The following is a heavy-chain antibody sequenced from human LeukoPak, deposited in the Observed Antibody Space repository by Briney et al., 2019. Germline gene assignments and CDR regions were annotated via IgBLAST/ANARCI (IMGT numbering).Heavy chain of an antibody. V-gene: IGHV1-8*01. CDR2: MNPNSGNT. Sequence: ASVKVSCKASGYTFTSHDINWVRQATGQGLEWMGWMNPNSGNTGYAQKFQGRVTMTRNTSISTAYMELSSLRSEDTAVYYCAGYSSSSQYYYYGMDVWGQGTTVTVSS. CDR3: AGYSSSSQYYYYGMDV. J-gene: IGHJ6*02. D-gene: IGHD6-6*01. CDR1: GYTFTSHD.